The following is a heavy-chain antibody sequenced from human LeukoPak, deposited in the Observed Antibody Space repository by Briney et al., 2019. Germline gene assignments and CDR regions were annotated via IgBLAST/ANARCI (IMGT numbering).Heavy chain of an antibody. CDR2: IYYSGST. CDR1: NVSVGSGAYY. CDR3: AAKGGGYDYRY. D-gene: IGHD5-12*01. J-gene: IGHJ4*02. V-gene: IGHV4-31*03. Sequence: SETLSLTCIVSNVSVGSGAYYWTWIRQHPGKGLEWIVYIYYSGSTYFSPSLKSRVSMSVDTSKNQFPLRLTSVTAADTAVYFCAAKGGGYDYRYWGQGTLVTVSS.